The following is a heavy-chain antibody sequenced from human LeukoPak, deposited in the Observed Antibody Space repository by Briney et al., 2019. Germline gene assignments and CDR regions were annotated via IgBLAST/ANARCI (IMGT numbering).Heavy chain of an antibody. CDR2: IYYSGST. CDR3: ARDVDAGDIVVVEDWFDP. J-gene: IGHJ5*02. D-gene: IGHD2-2*01. Sequence: SETLSLTCTVSGGSISSGGYYWSWIRQHPGKGLEWIGYIYYSGSTYYNPSLKSRVTMSVDTSKNQFSLKLSSVTAADAAVYYCARDVDAGDIVVVEDWFDPWGQGTLVTVSS. V-gene: IGHV4-31*03. CDR1: GGSISSGGYY.